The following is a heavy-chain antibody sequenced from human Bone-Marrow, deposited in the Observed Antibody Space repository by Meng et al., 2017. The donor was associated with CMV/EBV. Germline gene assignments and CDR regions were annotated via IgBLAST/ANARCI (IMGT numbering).Heavy chain of an antibody. Sequence: GESLKISCAASGFTFSNAWMSWVRQAPGKGLEWVGRIKSKTDGGTTDYAAPVKGRFTISRDDSKNTLYLQMNSLKTEDTAVYYCAGGVYGGSYYYYGMDVWGQGTTVTVSS. CDR2: IKSKTDGGTT. J-gene: IGHJ6*02. CDR1: GFTFSNAW. V-gene: IGHV3-15*01. CDR3: AGGVYGGSYYYYGMDV. D-gene: IGHD4/OR15-4a*01.